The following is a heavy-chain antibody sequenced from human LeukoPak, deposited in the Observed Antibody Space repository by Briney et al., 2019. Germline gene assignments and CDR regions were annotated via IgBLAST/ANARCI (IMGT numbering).Heavy chain of an antibody. CDR3: ARNNDYGDYDDY. V-gene: IGHV3-48*01. CDR1: GFSFSSYS. J-gene: IGHJ4*02. Sequence: GGSLRLSCAASGFSFSSYSMNWVRKAPGKGLEWISHISSSSSPMYYADSVKGRFTISRDNAKNSLYLQMNSLRVEDTAVYYCARNNDYGDYDDYWGQGTLVTVSS. CDR2: ISSSSSPM. D-gene: IGHD4-17*01.